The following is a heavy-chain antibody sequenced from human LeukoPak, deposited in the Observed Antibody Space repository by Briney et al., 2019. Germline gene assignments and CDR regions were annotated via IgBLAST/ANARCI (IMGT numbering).Heavy chain of an antibody. CDR3: ARRFVLLWFGESFFDY. CDR1: GGSFSGYY. CDR2: INHSGST. D-gene: IGHD3-10*01. V-gene: IGHV4-34*01. J-gene: IGHJ4*02. Sequence: PSETLSLTCAVYGGSFSGYYWSWIRQPPGKGLEWIGEINHSGSTNYNPSLKSRVTISVDTSKNQFSLKLSSVTAADTAVYYCARRFVLLWFGESFFDYWRQGTLVTVSS.